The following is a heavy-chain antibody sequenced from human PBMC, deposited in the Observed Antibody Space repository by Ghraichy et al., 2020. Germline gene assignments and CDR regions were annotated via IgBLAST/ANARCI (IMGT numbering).Heavy chain of an antibody. D-gene: IGHD2-21*01. CDR2: INHSGST. Sequence: SETLSLTCAVYGGSFSGYYWSRIRQPPGKGLEWIGEINHSGSTNYNPSLKSRVTISVDTAKNQFSLKLSSVTAADTAVYYCARVTVWPYYYYGMDVWGQGTTVTVS. CDR1: GGSFSGYY. CDR3: ARVTVWPYYYYGMDV. J-gene: IGHJ6*02. V-gene: IGHV4-34*01.